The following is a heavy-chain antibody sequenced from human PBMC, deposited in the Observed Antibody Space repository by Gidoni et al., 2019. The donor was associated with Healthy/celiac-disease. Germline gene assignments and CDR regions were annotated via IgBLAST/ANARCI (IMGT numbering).Heavy chain of an antibody. CDR3: AMMGSRDGYNYLH. CDR1: GGSISSSSYY. V-gene: IGHV4-39*01. J-gene: IGHJ4*02. D-gene: IGHD5-12*01. CDR2: IYYSGST. Sequence: QLQLQESGPGLVKPSETLSLTCTVSGGSISSSSYYWGWIRQPPGKGLEWIGSIYYSGSTYYNPSLKSRVTISVDTSKNQFSLKLSSVTAADTTVYYCAMMGSRDGYNYLHWGQGTLVTVSS.